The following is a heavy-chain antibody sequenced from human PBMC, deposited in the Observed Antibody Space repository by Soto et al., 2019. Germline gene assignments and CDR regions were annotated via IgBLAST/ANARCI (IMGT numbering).Heavy chain of an antibody. V-gene: IGHV3-7*03. CDR3: ARYFRGSNLYYLDY. J-gene: IGHJ4*02. CDR2: IKQDGSEK. Sequence: GESLKISCNGSGYSFTSYFMSWVRQAPGKGLEWVANIKQDGSEKYYVDSVKGRFTISRDNAKNSQYLQMNSLRAEDTAVYYCARYFRGSNLYYLDYWGQGALVTVSS. CDR1: GYSFTSYF. D-gene: IGHD4-4*01.